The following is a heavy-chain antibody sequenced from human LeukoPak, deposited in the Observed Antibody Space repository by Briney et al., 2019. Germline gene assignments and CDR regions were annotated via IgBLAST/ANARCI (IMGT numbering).Heavy chain of an antibody. CDR2: IKQGGSEK. Sequence: PGGSLRLSCAASGFTFSSYRMSWVRQAPGKGPEWVANIKQGGSEKHYVDSVKGRFTISRDNAKNSLYLQMNSLRAEDTAVYYCARDIGYSYGYEVNWFDPWGQGTLVTVSS. CDR3: ARDIGYSYGYEVNWFDP. V-gene: IGHV3-7*01. J-gene: IGHJ5*02. CDR1: GFTFSSYR. D-gene: IGHD5-18*01.